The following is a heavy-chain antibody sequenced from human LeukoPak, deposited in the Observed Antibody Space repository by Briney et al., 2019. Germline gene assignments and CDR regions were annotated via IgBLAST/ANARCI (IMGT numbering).Heavy chain of an antibody. CDR3: ARDLAYSRLNY. Sequence: GGSLRLSCAVSGLTFSSSWMDWVRQAPGKGLEWVASINPDGNKKYSADSVKGRFTISRDNAENSLYLQMNSLRVEDTAFYYCARDLAYSRLNYWGQGMLVTVSS. V-gene: IGHV3-7*01. CDR1: GLTFSSSW. J-gene: IGHJ4*02. CDR2: INPDGNKK. D-gene: IGHD5-18*01.